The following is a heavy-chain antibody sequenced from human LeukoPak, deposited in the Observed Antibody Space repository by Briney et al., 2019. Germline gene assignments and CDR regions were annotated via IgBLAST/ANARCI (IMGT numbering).Heavy chain of an antibody. J-gene: IGHJ4*02. CDR3: ARDSGYISDY. Sequence: PGGSLRLSCAVSGFTLNNYAMSWVRQAPGKGLEWVARIRGSGGTTNYADSVKGRFTISRDNSKNTLYLQMNSLRAEDTAVYYCARDSGYISDYWGQGTLVTVSS. CDR2: IRGSGGTT. V-gene: IGHV3-23*01. D-gene: IGHD5-12*01. CDR1: GFTLNNYA.